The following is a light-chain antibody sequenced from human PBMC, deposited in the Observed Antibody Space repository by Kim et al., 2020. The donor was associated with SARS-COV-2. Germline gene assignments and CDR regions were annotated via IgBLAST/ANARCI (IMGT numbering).Light chain of an antibody. V-gene: IGLV3-1*01. J-gene: IGLJ2*01. CDR2: QDI. CDR1: KLGDKY. Sequence: SVSPGKTASITCSGDKLGDKYACWYQQKPSQSPVLVNYQDIKRPSGIPERFSGSNSGNTATLTISGTQAMDEADYYCQAWDSNTGVFGGGTQLTVL. CDR3: QAWDSNTGV.